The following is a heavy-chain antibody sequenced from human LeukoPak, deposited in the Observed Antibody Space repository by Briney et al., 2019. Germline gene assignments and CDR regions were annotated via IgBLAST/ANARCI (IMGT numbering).Heavy chain of an antibody. J-gene: IGHJ5*02. Sequence: GRSLRLSCAASGFTFSSYAMHWVRQAPGKGLEWVAVISYDGSNKYYADSAKGRFTISRDNSKNTLYLQMNSLRAEDTAVYYCARAGVEYSYGNWFDPWGQGTLVTVSS. CDR1: GFTFSSYA. CDR2: ISYDGSNK. CDR3: ARAGVEYSYGNWFDP. D-gene: IGHD5-18*01. V-gene: IGHV3-30-3*01.